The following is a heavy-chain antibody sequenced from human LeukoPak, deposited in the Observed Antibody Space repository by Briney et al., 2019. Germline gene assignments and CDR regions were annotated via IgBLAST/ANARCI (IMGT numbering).Heavy chain of an antibody. CDR2: INHSGST. CDR3: ARGNRITIFGVVATTPNDY. D-gene: IGHD3-3*01. CDR1: GGSFSGYY. V-gene: IGHV4-34*01. J-gene: IGHJ4*02. Sequence: PSETLSLTCAVYGGSFSGYYWSWIRQPPGKGLEWIGEINHSGSTNYNPSLKSRVTISVDTSKNQFSLELSSVTAADTAVYYCARGNRITIFGVVATTPNDYWGQGTLVTVSS.